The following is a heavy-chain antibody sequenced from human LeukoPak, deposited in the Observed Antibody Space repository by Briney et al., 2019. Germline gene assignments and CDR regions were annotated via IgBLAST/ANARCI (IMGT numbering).Heavy chain of an antibody. CDR1: GFTFSSYW. Sequence: PGGSLRLSCAASGFTFSSYWMSWVRQAPGKGLEWVANIKQDGSEKCYVDSVKGRFTISRDNAKNSLYLQMNSLRAEDTALYYCARDPPPPYYYASGSNAFDIWGQGTMVTVSS. CDR2: IKQDGSEK. V-gene: IGHV3-7*01. J-gene: IGHJ3*02. CDR3: ARDPPPPYYYASGSNAFDI. D-gene: IGHD3-10*01.